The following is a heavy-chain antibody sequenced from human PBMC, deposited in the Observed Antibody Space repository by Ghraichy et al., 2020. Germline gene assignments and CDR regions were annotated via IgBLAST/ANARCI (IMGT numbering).Heavy chain of an antibody. CDR1: GFIFSSYG. V-gene: IGHV3-30*02. J-gene: IGHJ3*02. CDR2: IRYDGSNK. Sequence: GGSLRLSCAASGFIFSSYGMHWVRQAPGKGLEWVAFIRYDGSNKYYADSVKGRFTISRDSSKNTLYLQMNSLRAEDTAVYYCASRYCSSTSCYSVDAFDIWGQGTMVTGSS. D-gene: IGHD2-2*02. CDR3: ASRYCSSTSCYSVDAFDI.